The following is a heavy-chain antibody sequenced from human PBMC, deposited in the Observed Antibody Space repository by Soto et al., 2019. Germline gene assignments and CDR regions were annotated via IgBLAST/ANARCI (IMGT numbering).Heavy chain of an antibody. CDR2: INAGNGNT. Sequence: ASVKVSCKASGYTFTSYAMHWVRQAPGQRLEWMGWINAGNGNTKYSQKFQGRVTITRDTSASTAYMELSSLRSEDTAVYYCARDYMHYDILTGYYSRSRFDYWGQGTLVTVSS. D-gene: IGHD3-9*01. CDR3: ARDYMHYDILTGYYSRSRFDY. V-gene: IGHV1-3*01. J-gene: IGHJ4*02. CDR1: GYTFTSYA.